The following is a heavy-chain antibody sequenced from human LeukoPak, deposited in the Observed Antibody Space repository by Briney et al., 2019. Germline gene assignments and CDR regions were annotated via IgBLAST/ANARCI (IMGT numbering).Heavy chain of an antibody. CDR2: IIPIFGTA. CDR1: GGTFSSYA. V-gene: IGHV1-69*05. CDR3: ARGVRNYVNYYYMDV. D-gene: IGHD4-11*01. J-gene: IGHJ6*03. Sequence: ASVKVSCKASGGTFSSYAISWVRQAPGQGLEWMGGIIPIFGTANYAQKFQGRVTITTDESTSTAYMELSSLRSEDTAVYYCARGVRNYVNYYYMDVWGKGTTVTVFS.